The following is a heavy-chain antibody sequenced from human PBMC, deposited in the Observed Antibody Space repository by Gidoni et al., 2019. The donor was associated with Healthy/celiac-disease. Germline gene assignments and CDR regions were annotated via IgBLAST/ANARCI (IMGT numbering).Heavy chain of an antibody. V-gene: IGHV3-33*01. CDR1: GFTCSSYG. J-gene: IGHJ5*02. D-gene: IGHD1-26*01. CDR3: ARWRGSSGAWIDP. CDR2: IWYGGSNK. Sequence: QVQLVESGGDVVQPGRSLRLSCAASGFTCSSYGMHWVRQAPGKGRGGVAVIWYGGSNKYYADYVKGRFTISRDNSKNTLYLQMNSLRAEDTAVYYCARWRGSSGAWIDPWGQGTLVTVSS.